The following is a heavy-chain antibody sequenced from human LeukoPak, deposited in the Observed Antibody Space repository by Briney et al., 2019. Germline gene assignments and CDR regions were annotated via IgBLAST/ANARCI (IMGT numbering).Heavy chain of an antibody. Sequence: SETLSLTCTVSGGSISSGTYYWSWIRQPAGKGLEWIGRIYTSGSTNYNPSLKSRVTISVDTSKNQFSLQLNSVTPEDTAVYYCAREKGWAAAGPLYYFDYWGQGTLVTVSS. CDR3: AREKGWAAAGPLYYFDY. J-gene: IGHJ4*02. V-gene: IGHV4-61*02. CDR1: GGSISSGTYY. CDR2: IYTSGST. D-gene: IGHD6-13*01.